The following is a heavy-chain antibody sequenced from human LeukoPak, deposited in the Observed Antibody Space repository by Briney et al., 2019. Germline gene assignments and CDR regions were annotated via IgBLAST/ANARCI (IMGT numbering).Heavy chain of an antibody. Sequence: GGSLRLSCAASGFTVSSNYMSWVRQAPGKGLEWVSVIYSGGSTYYADSVKGRFTISRDNSKNTLYLQMNSLRAEDTAVYYCAKDFVENDYGDWGQGTLVTVSS. CDR2: IYSGGST. V-gene: IGHV3-66*01. J-gene: IGHJ4*02. CDR3: AKDFVENDYGD. CDR1: GFTVSSNY. D-gene: IGHD4-17*01.